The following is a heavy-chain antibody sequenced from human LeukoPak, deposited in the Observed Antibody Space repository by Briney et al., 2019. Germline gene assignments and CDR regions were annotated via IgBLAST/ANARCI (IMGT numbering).Heavy chain of an antibody. CDR3: VSFYETY. V-gene: IGHV3-74*01. J-gene: IGHJ4*02. Sequence: GGSLRLSCAASGNYWMHWVRQAPGKGLVWVSHNNSDGSWTSYADSVKGRFTISKDNAKNTVYLQMNSLRAEDTAVYYCVSFYETYWGRGTLVTVSS. CDR1: GNYW. CDR2: NNSDGSWT. D-gene: IGHD2/OR15-2a*01.